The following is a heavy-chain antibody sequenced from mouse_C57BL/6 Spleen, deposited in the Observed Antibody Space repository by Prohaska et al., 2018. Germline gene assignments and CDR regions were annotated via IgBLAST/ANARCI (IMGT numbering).Heavy chain of an antibody. J-gene: IGHJ4*01. CDR3: ARSDEYYCTSYDAIDY. Sequence: HGKSLEWIGYINPNNGGTSYNQKFKGKATLTVNKSSSTAYMELRSLTSEDSAVYYCARSDEYYCTSYDAIDYWGQGTPVTVSA. D-gene: IGHD1-1*01. V-gene: IGHV1-22*01. CDR2: INPNNGGT.